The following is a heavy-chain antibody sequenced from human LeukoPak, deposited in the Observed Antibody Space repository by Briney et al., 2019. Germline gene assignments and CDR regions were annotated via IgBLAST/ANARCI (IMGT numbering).Heavy chain of an antibody. CDR2: INPNSGGT. CDR1: GYTFTGYY. Sequence: ASVKVSCKASGYTFTGYYKHWVRQAPGQGLEWMGWINPNSGGTNYAQKFQGRVTMTRDTSISTAYMELSRLRSDDTAVYYCARTRDGYNQGAFDIWGQGTMVTVSS. D-gene: IGHD5-24*01. J-gene: IGHJ3*02. CDR3: ARTRDGYNQGAFDI. V-gene: IGHV1-2*02.